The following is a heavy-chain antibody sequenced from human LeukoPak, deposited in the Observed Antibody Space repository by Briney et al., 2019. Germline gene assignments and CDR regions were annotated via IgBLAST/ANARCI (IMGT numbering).Heavy chain of an antibody. V-gene: IGHV3-30*02. CDR2: IRYDGSNK. J-gene: IGHJ4*02. D-gene: IGHD5-18*01. CDR3: ARDSPRGSSYGDFDY. Sequence: GGSLRLSCAASGFTFSSYGMHWVRQAPGKGLEWVAFIRYDGSNKYYADSVKGRFTISRDNSKNTLYLRMNSLRAEDTAVYSCARDSPRGSSYGDFDYWGQGTLVSVSS. CDR1: GFTFSSYG.